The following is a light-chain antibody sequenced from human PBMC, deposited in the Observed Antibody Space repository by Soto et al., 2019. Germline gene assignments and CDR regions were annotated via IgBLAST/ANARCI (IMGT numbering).Light chain of an antibody. CDR3: CSYAATNTLV. Sequence: QSALTQPASVSGSPGQSITISCTGTSSDVGSNNLVSWYQQHPGKAPKLMIYDVTKRPSGISNRFAGSKSDNTASLTLSGLQAEDEAEYYCCSYAATNTLVFGAGTKLTVL. CDR2: DVT. V-gene: IGLV2-23*02. J-gene: IGLJ3*02. CDR1: SSDVGSNNL.